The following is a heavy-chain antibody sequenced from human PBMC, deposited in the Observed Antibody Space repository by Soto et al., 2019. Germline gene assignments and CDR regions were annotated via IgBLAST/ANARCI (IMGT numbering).Heavy chain of an antibody. CDR2: INYSGST. CDR1: GGSISSSSYY. Sequence: PSETLSLTCTASGGSISSSSYYWGWIRQPPGKGLEWIGGINYSGSTYYNPSLKSRVTISVDTSKNQFSLKLSSVAAADTAVYYSASVPLKDYSNYVDYWGQGTLVTVSS. J-gene: IGHJ4*02. CDR3: ASVPLKDYSNYVDY. V-gene: IGHV4-39*07. D-gene: IGHD4-4*01.